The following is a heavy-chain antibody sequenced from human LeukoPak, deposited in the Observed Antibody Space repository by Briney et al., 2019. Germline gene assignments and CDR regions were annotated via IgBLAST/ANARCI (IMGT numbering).Heavy chain of an antibody. J-gene: IGHJ3*02. V-gene: IGHV4-61*05. CDR3: ARGEGVGDDYVWGSYRYAVGAFDI. D-gene: IGHD3-16*02. Sequence: SETLSLTCTVSGGSISGGRYYLAWIRQPPGKGLEWIGYIYYSGSTNYNPSLKSRVTISVDTSKNQFSLKLSSVTAADTAVYYCARGEGVGDDYVWGSYRYAVGAFDIWGQGTMVTVSS. CDR2: IYYSGST. CDR1: GGSISGGRYY.